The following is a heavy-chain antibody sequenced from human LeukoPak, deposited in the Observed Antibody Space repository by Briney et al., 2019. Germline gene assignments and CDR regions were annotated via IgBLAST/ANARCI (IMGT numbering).Heavy chain of an antibody. CDR1: GGTFSSYA. V-gene: IGHV1-69*13. J-gene: IGHJ6*02. Sequence: SVAVSCKASGGTFSSYAISWVRQAPGQGLEWMGGIIPIFGTANYAQKFQGRVTITADESTSTACMELSSLRSEDTAVYYCARGSDYYYYGMDVWGQGTTVTVSS. CDR2: IIPIFGTA. D-gene: IGHD2-15*01. CDR3: ARGSDYYYYGMDV.